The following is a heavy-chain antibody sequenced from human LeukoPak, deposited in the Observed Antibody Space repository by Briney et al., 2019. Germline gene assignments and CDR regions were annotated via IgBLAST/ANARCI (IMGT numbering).Heavy chain of an antibody. D-gene: IGHD3-10*01. CDR3: VRVALYYYGSESYYFFEH. V-gene: IGHV3-11*04. J-gene: IGHJ4*02. CDR1: GFTFSDYY. Sequence: GGSLRLSCAASGFTFSDYYMSGIRQAPGKGLKGVPYISSSGSTIYYADSVKGRFTISRDNAKNSLYLLMNTLRVEDTAIYYCVRVALYYYGSESYYFFEHWGQGTPVTASS. CDR2: ISSSGSTI.